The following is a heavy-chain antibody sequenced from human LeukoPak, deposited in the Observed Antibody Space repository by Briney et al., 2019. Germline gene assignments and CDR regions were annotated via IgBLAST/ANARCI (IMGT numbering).Heavy chain of an antibody. CDR2: MSAYNSNT. CDR3: ARDWGAWFDP. J-gene: IGHJ5*02. V-gene: IGHV1-18*01. Sequence: ASVRVSCKASGYTLSRYGISWGRRAPGQGLEWRGWMSAYNSNTNYAQKLHGRLTMTTETPTSTAYMQLRSLRSDDTAVYYCARDWGAWFDPWGEGTLLTVSS. CDR1: GYTLSRYG. D-gene: IGHD3-16*01.